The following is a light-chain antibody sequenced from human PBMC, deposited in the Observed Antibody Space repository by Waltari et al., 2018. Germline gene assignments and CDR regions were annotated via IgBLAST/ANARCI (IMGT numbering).Light chain of an antibody. J-gene: IGLJ3*02. V-gene: IGLV2-11*01. Sequence: HSALTQPRSVSGSPGHSFTISCPGTSSDVGGINYVPWYQQYPGKAPKLMIYDVSVRPSGVPDRFSGSKSGNTASLTISGLQAEDEADYYCCSYAGSYTWVFGGGTKLTVL. CDR2: DVS. CDR1: SSDVGGINY. CDR3: CSYAGSYTWV.